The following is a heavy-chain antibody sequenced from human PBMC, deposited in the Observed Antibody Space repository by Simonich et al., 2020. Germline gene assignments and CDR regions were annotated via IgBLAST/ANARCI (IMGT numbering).Heavy chain of an antibody. CDR2: INPNSGGT. V-gene: IGHV1-2*02. CDR3: ARSHIAAAGTGYFQH. Sequence: QVQLVQSGAEVKKPGASVKVSCKASGYTFTVYYMNLVRPAPGQGLGGIGWINPNSGGTNYAQKLQGRVTMTRETSISTAYMELSRLRSDDTAVYYCARSHIAAAGTGYFQHWGQGTLVTVSS. CDR1: GYTFTVYY. D-gene: IGHD6-13*01. J-gene: IGHJ1*01.